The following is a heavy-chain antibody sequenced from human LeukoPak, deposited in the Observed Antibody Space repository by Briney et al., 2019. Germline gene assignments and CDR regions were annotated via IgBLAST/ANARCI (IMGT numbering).Heavy chain of an antibody. CDR2: IHPSGST. Sequence: SETLSLTCTVSGDSISSYYWSWIRQPAGQGLEWIGRIHPSGSTNYNPSLKSRVTLSVDTSKNQFSLKLSSVTAADTAVYYCARGPPPDFDYWGRGTLVTVSS. J-gene: IGHJ4*02. CDR3: ARGPPPDFDY. CDR1: GDSISSYY. V-gene: IGHV4-4*07.